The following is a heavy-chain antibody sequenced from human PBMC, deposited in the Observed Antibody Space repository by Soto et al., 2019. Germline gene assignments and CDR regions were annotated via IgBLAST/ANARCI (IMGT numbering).Heavy chain of an antibody. CDR1: GGSFSGYY. J-gene: IGHJ6*02. Sequence: PSETLSLTCAVYGGSFSGYYWSWIRQPPGKGLEWIGEINHSGSTNYNPSLKSRVTISVDTSKNQFSLKLSSVTAADTAVYYCARMGAAAGTHGGDYYYYGMDVWGQGTTVTVSS. V-gene: IGHV4-34*01. CDR3: ARMGAAAGTHGGDYYYYGMDV. CDR2: INHSGST. D-gene: IGHD6-13*01.